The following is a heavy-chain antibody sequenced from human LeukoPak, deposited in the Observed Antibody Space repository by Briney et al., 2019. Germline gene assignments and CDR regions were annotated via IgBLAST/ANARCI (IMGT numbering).Heavy chain of an antibody. CDR1: GYTFNSYY. D-gene: IGHD2-15*01. CDR2: INPSGGST. V-gene: IGHV1-46*02. Sequence: ASVKVSCKASGYTFNSYYMHWVRQAPGQGLEWMGIINPSGGSTSYAQKFQGRVTMTRDTSTSTVYMELSSLRSEDTAVYYCARDKFQVVVAATRGFDPWGQGTLVTVSS. CDR3: ARDKFQVVVAATRGFDP. J-gene: IGHJ5*02.